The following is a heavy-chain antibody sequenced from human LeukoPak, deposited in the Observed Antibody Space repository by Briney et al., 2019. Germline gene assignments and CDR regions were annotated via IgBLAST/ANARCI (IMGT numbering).Heavy chain of an antibody. V-gene: IGHV3-74*01. J-gene: IGHJ4*02. CDR2: INGDGSHT. CDR3: AGSLKMSTVTSSTKDH. CDR1: GFAFSSNW. D-gene: IGHD4-17*01. Sequence: GGSLRLSCATSGFAFSSNWMHWVRQAPGKGLVWVSRINGDGSHTTYADSVKGRFTISRDNAKNTLYLQMNSLRAEDTAVYYCAGSLKMSTVTSSTKDHWGQGTLVTVSS.